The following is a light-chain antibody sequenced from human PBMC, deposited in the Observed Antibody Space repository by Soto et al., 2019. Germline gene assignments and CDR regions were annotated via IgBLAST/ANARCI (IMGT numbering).Light chain of an antibody. CDR3: KQRSNWPPRFT. CDR1: QSVSTY. V-gene: IGKV3-11*01. J-gene: IGKJ3*01. CDR2: DAS. Sequence: EIVLTQSPATLSLSPGERATLSCRASQSVSTYLAWYQQKPGQAPRVLIYDASNRATGIPARFSGSGSGTDFTLTISSLEPEDFAVYYCKQRSNWPPRFTFGPGTKVDIK.